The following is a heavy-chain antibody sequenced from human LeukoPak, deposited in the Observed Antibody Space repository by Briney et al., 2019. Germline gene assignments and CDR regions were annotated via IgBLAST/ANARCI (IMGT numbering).Heavy chain of an antibody. CDR3: ARGELTVAGTLDY. CDR1: GGSISSYY. J-gene: IGHJ4*02. CDR2: IYYSGST. Sequence: ASETLSLTCTVSGGSISSYYWSWIRQPPGKGLEWIGYIYYSGSTNYNPSLKSRVTISVDTSKNQFSLKLSSVTAADTAVYYCARGELTVAGTLDYWGQGTLVTVSS. D-gene: IGHD6-19*01. V-gene: IGHV4-59*01.